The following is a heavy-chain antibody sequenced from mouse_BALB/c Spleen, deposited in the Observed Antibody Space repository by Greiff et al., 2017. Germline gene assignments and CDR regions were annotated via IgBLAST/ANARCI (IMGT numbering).Heavy chain of an antibody. Sequence: EVQGVESGGGLVQPGGSLKLSCAASGFDFSRYWMSWVRQAPGKGLEWIGEINPDSSTINYTPSLKDKFIISRDNAKNTLYLQMSKVRSEDTALYYCARGYYGSSWYFDVWGAGTTVTVSS. CDR1: GFDFSRYW. J-gene: IGHJ1*01. CDR2: INPDSSTI. CDR3: ARGYYGSSWYFDV. D-gene: IGHD1-1*01. V-gene: IGHV4-1*02.